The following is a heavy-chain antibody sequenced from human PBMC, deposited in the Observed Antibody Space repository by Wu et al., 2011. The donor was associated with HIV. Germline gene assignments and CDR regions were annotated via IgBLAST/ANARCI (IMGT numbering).Heavy chain of an antibody. J-gene: IGHJ6*02. CDR2: INPYADSA. V-gene: IGHV1-46*01. CDR3: ARSLRATVTPNSYYGVDV. CDR1: GYTLTDYY. D-gene: IGHD4-17*01. Sequence: QVQLVQSGAEVKKPGASVKVSCKASGYTLTDYYMHWVRQAPGHGLEWVGLINPYADSAKYAQKFQGRVTMTRDTSTRTVYMELSSLRSEDTAVYYCARSLRATVTPNSYYGVDVWGQGTTVTVSS.